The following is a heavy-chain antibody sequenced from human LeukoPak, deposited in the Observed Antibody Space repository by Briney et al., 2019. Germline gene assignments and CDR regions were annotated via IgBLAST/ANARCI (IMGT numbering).Heavy chain of an antibody. J-gene: IGHJ4*02. CDR2: IWYDGSNK. Sequence: GGSLRLSCAAAGFTFNTYGMHWLRQAPGKGLEWVALIWYDGSNKYYADSVKGRFTISRDNSRDTLFLQMNSLRVEDSAVYYCARDWGTNIVTAGLRPGYIDCWGQGTLVTVSS. D-gene: IGHD2-21*02. V-gene: IGHV3-33*01. CDR3: ARDWGTNIVTAGLRPGYIDC. CDR1: GFTFNTYG.